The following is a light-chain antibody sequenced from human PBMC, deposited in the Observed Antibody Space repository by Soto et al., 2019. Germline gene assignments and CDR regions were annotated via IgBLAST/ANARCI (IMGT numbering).Light chain of an antibody. CDR3: QLYGTSQKP. Sequence: TVLTQSPGTLSLSPGERATLSCRASQTGSSNYLAWYQQKPGQAPRLRIYASSTRATGIPDRFIGSVSGTDLTISISRLEPEDVAVYYCQLYGTSQKPFGQGTKVEIK. J-gene: IGKJ1*01. CDR1: QTGSSNY. V-gene: IGKV3-20*01. CDR2: ASS.